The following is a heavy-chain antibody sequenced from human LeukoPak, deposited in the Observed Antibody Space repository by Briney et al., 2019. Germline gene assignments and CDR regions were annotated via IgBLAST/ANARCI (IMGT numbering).Heavy chain of an antibody. Sequence: PSGTLSLTCAVSGGSISSSSYYWGWIRQPPGKGLEWIGNIYYSGSTYYNPSLNSRVTISVDTSKNQFSLKLSSVTAADTAVYYCARDRGAMGNWFDPWGQGTLVTVSS. D-gene: IGHD5-18*01. V-gene: IGHV4-39*07. CDR3: ARDRGAMGNWFDP. J-gene: IGHJ5*02. CDR2: IYYSGST. CDR1: GGSISSSSYY.